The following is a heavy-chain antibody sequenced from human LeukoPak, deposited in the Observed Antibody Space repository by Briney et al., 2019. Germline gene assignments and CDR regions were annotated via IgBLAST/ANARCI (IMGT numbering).Heavy chain of an antibody. V-gene: IGHV4-4*07. CDR2: IYTTGIT. D-gene: IGHD3-10*01. CDR1: GGSISNYY. J-gene: IGHJ5*02. Sequence: SETLSLTCTVSGGSISNYYWNWIRQPAGKGLEWIGRIYTTGITNYNASVKSRVTISVDQSKNQFSLKLTSVTAADTAVYYCARGVYASGSYRFDPWGQGTLVTVSS. CDR3: ARGVYASGSYRFDP.